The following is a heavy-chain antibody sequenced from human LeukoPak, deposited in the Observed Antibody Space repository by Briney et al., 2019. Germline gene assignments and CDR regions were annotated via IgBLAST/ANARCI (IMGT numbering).Heavy chain of an antibody. CDR2: IYYSGST. Sequence: SETLSLTCTVSGGSISSYYWSWIRQPPGRGLEWIGYIYYSGSTNYNPSLKSRVTISVDTSKNQFSLKLSSVTAADTAVYYCAREDQLLTGWFDPWGQGTLVTVSS. J-gene: IGHJ5*02. D-gene: IGHD2-2*01. CDR1: GGSISSYY. CDR3: AREDQLLTGWFDP. V-gene: IGHV4-59*01.